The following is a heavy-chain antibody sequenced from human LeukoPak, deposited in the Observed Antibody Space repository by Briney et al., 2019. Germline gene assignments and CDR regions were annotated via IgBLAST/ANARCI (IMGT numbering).Heavy chain of an antibody. CDR1: GFTFSSYE. CDR2: ISSSGSTI. J-gene: IGHJ6*03. V-gene: IGHV3-48*03. CDR3: ARLPVTNYYYYYYMDV. Sequence: GGSLRLSCAASGFTFSSYEMSWIRQAPGKGLEWVSYISSSGSTIYYADSVKGRFTISRDNAKNSLYLQMNSLRAEDTAVYYCARLPVTNYYYYYYMDVWGKGTTVTVSS. D-gene: IGHD4-17*01.